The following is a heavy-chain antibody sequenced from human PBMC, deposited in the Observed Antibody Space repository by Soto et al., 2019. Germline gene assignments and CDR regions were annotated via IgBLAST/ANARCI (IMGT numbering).Heavy chain of an antibody. CDR3: AKDPNGDYIGAFDM. J-gene: IGHJ3*02. CDR1: GLTFNKNA. D-gene: IGHD4-17*01. Sequence: EVQVLESGGGLAQPGGSLRLSCTASGLTFNKNAFTWVAQTPGKGLEWLSSITASGGFTKYADSVKGRFTTSRDNPKNTLYLQMNSLRVEDTAVYYCAKDPNGDYIGAFDMWGQGIMVTVSS. CDR2: ITASGGFT. V-gene: IGHV3-23*01.